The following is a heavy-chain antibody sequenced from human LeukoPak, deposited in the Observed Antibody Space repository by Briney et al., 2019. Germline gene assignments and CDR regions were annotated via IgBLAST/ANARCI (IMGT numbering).Heavy chain of an antibody. CDR3: AKARGAVAGYISRDAFDI. CDR1: GFTFSRYA. V-gene: IGHV3-23*01. CDR2: ISGSGGST. D-gene: IGHD6-19*01. J-gene: IGHJ3*02. Sequence: PGGSLRLSCAASGFTFSRYAMSWVRQAPGKGLEWVSAISGSGGSTYYADSVKGRFTISRDNSKNTLYLQMNSLRAEDTAVYYCAKARGAVAGYISRDAFDIWGQGTMVTVSS.